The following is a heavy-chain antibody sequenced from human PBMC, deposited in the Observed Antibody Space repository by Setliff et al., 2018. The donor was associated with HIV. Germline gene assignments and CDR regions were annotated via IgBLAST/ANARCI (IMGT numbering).Heavy chain of an antibody. V-gene: IGHV1-18*01. CDR1: GYTFNNYG. Sequence: ASVKVSCQASGYTFNNYGISWVRQAPGQGLEWMGWINTHSGYTNYAQNVQGRVTVTMDTSTSTAYMELRSLKSDDTAVYYCARGKTWLRFLDYWGRGTLVTVSS. D-gene: IGHD5-12*01. CDR3: ARGKTWLRFLDY. J-gene: IGHJ4*02. CDR2: INTHSGYT.